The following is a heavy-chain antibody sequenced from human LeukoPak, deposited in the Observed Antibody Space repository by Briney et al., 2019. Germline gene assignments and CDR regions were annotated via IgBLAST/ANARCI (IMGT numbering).Heavy chain of an antibody. CDR3: ARVCSITTCLSKD. V-gene: IGHV3-7*01. J-gene: IGHJ4*02. Sequence: GGSLRLSCAASGFTFSSYWMSWVRQTPGKGLEWVANIKQDGSEKYYVDSVKGRFTISRDNAKNSLYLQMNSLRVEDTAMYYCARVCSITTCLSKDWGQGTLVTVSS. D-gene: IGHD2-2*01. CDR2: IKQDGSEK. CDR1: GFTFSSYW.